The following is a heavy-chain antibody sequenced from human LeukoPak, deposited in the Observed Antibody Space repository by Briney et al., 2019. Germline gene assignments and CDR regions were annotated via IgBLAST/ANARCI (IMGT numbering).Heavy chain of an antibody. J-gene: IGHJ4*02. CDR2: ISYDGSNK. D-gene: IGHD3-10*01. CDR1: GFTFSSYG. CDR3: AKDVWFGGVKSYFDY. V-gene: IGHV3-30*18. Sequence: PGGSLRLSCAASGFTFSSYGMHWVRQAPGKGLEWVAVISYDGSNKYYADSVKGRFTISRDNSKNTLYLQMNSLRAEDTAVYYCAKDVWFGGVKSYFDYWGQGTLVTVSS.